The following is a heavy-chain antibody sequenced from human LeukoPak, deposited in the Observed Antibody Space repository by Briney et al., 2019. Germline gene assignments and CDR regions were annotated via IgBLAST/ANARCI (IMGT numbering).Heavy chain of an antibody. Sequence: SETLSLTCAVYGWSFSGYYWSWIRQPPGKGLEWIGEINHSGSTNYNPSFKSRVTISVDTYKNQSSLKLSSVTPEDTAVYYCARGWYLHYFDYWGQGTLVTVSS. CDR3: ARGWYLHYFDY. CDR1: GWSFSGYY. J-gene: IGHJ4*02. D-gene: IGHD4-23*01. CDR2: INHSGST. V-gene: IGHV4-34*01.